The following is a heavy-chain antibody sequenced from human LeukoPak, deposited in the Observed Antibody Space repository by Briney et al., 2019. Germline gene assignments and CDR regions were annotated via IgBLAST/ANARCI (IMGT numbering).Heavy chain of an antibody. D-gene: IGHD3-10*01. CDR3: ARDYYDAFDI. Sequence: PSETLSLTCTVSGGSLSSGSYYWSWIRQPAGKGLEWIGRIYTSGSTNYNPSLKSRVTISVDTSKNQFSLKLSSVTAADTAVYYCARDYYDAFDIWGQGTMVTVSS. CDR1: GGSLSSGSYY. J-gene: IGHJ3*02. V-gene: IGHV4-61*02. CDR2: IYTSGST.